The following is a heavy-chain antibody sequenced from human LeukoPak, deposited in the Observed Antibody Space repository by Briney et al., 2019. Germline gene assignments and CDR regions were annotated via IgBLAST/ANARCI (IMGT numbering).Heavy chain of an antibody. Sequence: GGSLRLSCAASGFTFSSYGMHWVRQAPGKGLEWVAVIWYDGSNKYYADSVKGRFTISRDNSKNTVYLQMNSLRAEDTAVYYCARDELNSGSYWLDYWGQGTLVTVSS. CDR3: ARDELNSGSYWLDY. V-gene: IGHV3-33*01. CDR2: IWYDGSNK. D-gene: IGHD1-26*01. CDR1: GFTFSSYG. J-gene: IGHJ4*02.